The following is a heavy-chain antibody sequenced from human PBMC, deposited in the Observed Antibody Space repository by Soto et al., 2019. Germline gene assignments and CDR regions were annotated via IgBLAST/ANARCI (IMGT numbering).Heavy chain of an antibody. D-gene: IGHD6-13*01. CDR2: IYTSGST. V-gene: IGHV4-4*07. J-gene: IGHJ5*02. CDR1: GGSISNYY. CDR3: ARETYSSSWYNWFDP. Sequence: SEALSLTCTVSGGSISNYYWSWIRQPAGKGLEWIGRIYTSGSTNYNPSLKSRVTMSVDTSKNQFSLKLSSVTAADTAVYYCARETYSSSWYNWFDPWGQGTLVTVSS.